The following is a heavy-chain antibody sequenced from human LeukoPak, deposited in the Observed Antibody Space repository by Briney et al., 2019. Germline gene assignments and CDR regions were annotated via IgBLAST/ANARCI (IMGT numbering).Heavy chain of an antibody. Sequence: GASVKVSCKASGYTFTSYAMHWVRQAPGQRLEWMGWINAGNGNTKYSQKFQGRVTITRDKSTSTAYMELSSLRSEDTAVYYCASEVKDHRSGFFAGLLNWGQGTLVTVSS. V-gene: IGHV1-3*01. CDR3: ASEVKDHRSGFFAGLLN. J-gene: IGHJ4*02. D-gene: IGHD2-15*01. CDR2: INAGNGNT. CDR1: GYTFTSYA.